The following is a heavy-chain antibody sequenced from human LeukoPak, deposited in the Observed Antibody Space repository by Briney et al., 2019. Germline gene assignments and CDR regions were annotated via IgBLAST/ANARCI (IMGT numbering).Heavy chain of an antibody. D-gene: IGHD3-10*01. CDR1: GFTFSSYA. J-gene: IGHJ4*02. CDR2: ISGSGGST. V-gene: IGHV3-23*01. CDR3: AKYPPSFDKYFDY. Sequence: GGSLRLSCAASGFTFSSYAMSWVRQAPGNGLEWVSAISGSGGSTYYADSVKGRFTISRDNSKNTLYLQMNSLRAEGTAVYYCAKYPPSFDKYFDYWGQGTLVTVSS.